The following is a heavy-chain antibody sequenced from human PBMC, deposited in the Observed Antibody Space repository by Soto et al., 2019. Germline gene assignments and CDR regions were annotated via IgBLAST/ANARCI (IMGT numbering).Heavy chain of an antibody. Sequence: SETLSLTCTVSGGSVNSDNSYWTWIRQPPGKGLEWIGYMHYSGSTDYNPSLKSRVTISVDTSNNQVSLKLSSVTAADTAVYYCARDRRDGYNNHYYYGRDVWGQGTTITVSS. CDR2: MHYSGST. CDR3: ARDRRDGYNNHYYYGRDV. V-gene: IGHV4-61*01. D-gene: IGHD5-12*01. CDR1: GGSVNSDNSY. J-gene: IGHJ6*02.